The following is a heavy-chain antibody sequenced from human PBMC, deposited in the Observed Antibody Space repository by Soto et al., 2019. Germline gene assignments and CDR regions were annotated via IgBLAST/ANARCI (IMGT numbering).Heavy chain of an antibody. Sequence: QVQLQESGPGLVKPSQTLSLTCTVSGVSVSSGGYYWSWIRQHPGKGLQWIGNIYYSGSTNYNPSLKSRIIISLATSKNQFSLNLSSVTAADTAVYFCARYRISGSWSKFDYWGQGNLVTVSS. CDR1: GVSVSSGGYY. V-gene: IGHV4-31*03. D-gene: IGHD6-13*01. J-gene: IGHJ4*02. CDR2: IYYSGST. CDR3: ARYRISGSWSKFDY.